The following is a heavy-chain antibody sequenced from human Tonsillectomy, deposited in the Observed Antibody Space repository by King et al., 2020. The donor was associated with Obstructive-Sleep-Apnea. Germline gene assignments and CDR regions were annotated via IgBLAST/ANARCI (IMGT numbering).Heavy chain of an antibody. CDR2: IHHSGST. V-gene: IGHV4-4*02. CDR1: GGSFSSINW. J-gene: IGHJ3*02. Sequence: VQLQESGPGLVKPSGTLSLTCAVSGGSFSSINWWSWVRQPPGKGLEWIGEIHHSGSTNYSPSLKSRVTISVDKSNYYFSLKLTSVTAADTAVYYCARDRVKDTLTLYDAFDIWGQGTMVTVSS. D-gene: IGHD3-9*01. CDR3: ARDRVKDTLTLYDAFDI.